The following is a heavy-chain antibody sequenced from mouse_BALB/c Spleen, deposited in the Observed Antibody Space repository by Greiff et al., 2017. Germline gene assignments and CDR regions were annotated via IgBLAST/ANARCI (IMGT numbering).Heavy chain of an antibody. V-gene: IGHV1-18*01. D-gene: IGHD2-14*01. Sequence: VQLKESGPELVKPGASVKIPCKASGYTFTDYNMDWVKQSHGKSLEWIGDINPNNGGTIYNQKFKGKATLTVDKSSSTAYMELRSLTSEDTAVYYCARGDRYASYFDYWGQGTTLTVSS. J-gene: IGHJ2*01. CDR3: ARGDRYASYFDY. CDR2: INPNNGGT. CDR1: GYTFTDYN.